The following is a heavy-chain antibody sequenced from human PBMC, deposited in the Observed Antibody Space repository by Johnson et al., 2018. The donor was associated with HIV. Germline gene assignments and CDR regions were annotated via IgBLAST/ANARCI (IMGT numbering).Heavy chain of an antibody. D-gene: IGHD6-6*01. J-gene: IGHJ3*02. CDR2: IYSGDSP. Sequence: VQLVESGGGVVQPGRSLRLSCAASGLTFSNYAMSWVRQGPGKGLEWVSVIYSGDSPYYAAPVKGRFTISRDNSKNTLYLQLNSLRVEDTAIYYCARAQLLADDAFNNWGQGTMVTVSS. CDR1: GLTFSNYA. CDR3: ARAQLLADDAFNN. V-gene: IGHV3-66*01.